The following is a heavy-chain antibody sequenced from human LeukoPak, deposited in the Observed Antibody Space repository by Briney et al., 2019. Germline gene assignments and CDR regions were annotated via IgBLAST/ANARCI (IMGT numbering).Heavy chain of an antibody. V-gene: IGHV3-9*03. CDR1: GFTFDDYA. D-gene: IGHD6-19*01. CDR2: ISWNSGSI. CDR3: AKGGEQWPEEYYFDY. Sequence: GGSLRLSCAASGFTFDDYAMHWVRQAPGKGLEWVSGISWNSGSIGYADSVKGRFTISRDNAKNSLYLQMNSLRAEDMALYYCAKGGEQWPEEYYFDYWGQGTLVTVSS. J-gene: IGHJ4*02.